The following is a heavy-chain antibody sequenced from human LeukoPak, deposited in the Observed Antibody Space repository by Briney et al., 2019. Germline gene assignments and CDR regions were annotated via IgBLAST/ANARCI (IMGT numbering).Heavy chain of an antibody. CDR3: ARDHSYYGFDP. D-gene: IGHD3-10*01. CDR1: SGSISSYY. J-gene: IGHJ5*02. V-gene: IGHV4-59*01. Sequence: SETLSLTCTVSSGSISSYYWSWIRQPPGKGLEWIGYIYYSGSTNYNPSLKSRVTISVDTSKNQFSLKLSSVTAADTAVHYCARDHSYYGFDPWGQGTLVTVSS. CDR2: IYYSGST.